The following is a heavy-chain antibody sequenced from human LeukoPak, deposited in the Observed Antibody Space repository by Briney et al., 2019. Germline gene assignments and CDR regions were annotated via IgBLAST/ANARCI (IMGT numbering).Heavy chain of an antibody. CDR1: GGSFSGYY. D-gene: IGHD6-13*01. V-gene: IGHV4-34*01. J-gene: IGHJ4*02. Sequence: KSSEALSLTCAVYGGSFSGYYWSWIRQPPGKGLEWIGEINHGGSTNYNPSLKSRVTISVDTSKNQFSLKLSSVTAADTAVYYCARGMTLAAAGLDNWGQGTLVTVSS. CDR3: ARGMTLAAAGLDN. CDR2: INHGGST.